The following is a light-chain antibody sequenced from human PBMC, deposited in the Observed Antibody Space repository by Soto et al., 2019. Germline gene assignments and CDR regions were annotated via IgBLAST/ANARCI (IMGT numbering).Light chain of an antibody. J-gene: IGKJ1*01. CDR3: QQYHMSPRT. CDR2: GAS. CDR1: QSVRSSL. V-gene: IGKV3-20*01. Sequence: EIVLTQSPGTLSLVPGQRATLSCRASQSVRSSLLAWLQQKPGQPPRLLIYGASIRAPGIPDRFSGSGSGTDFTLTISRLEPEDCAVYYCQQYHMSPRTFGQGTKVEIK.